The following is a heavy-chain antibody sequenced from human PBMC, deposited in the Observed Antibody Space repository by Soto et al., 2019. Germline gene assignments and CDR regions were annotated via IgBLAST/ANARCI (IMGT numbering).Heavy chain of an antibody. V-gene: IGHV3-64*01. CDR2: VVSNGGST. J-gene: IGHJ4*02. Sequence: EVQLVESGGGLVQPGGSLRLSCAASGFTFSSYTMHWVRQAPGKVLEYVSTVVSNGGSTYYANSVKGRFTISRDNSQNKMYLQKGSLRAEYMAVYYCARDGGSSWLYYFDYWGQGTLVTVSS. D-gene: IGHD6-13*01. CDR3: ARDGGSSWLYYFDY. CDR1: GFTFSSYT.